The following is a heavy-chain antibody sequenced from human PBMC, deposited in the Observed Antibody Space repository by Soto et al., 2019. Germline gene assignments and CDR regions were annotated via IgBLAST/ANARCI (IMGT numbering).Heavy chain of an antibody. CDR1: GFSFSNNG. Sequence: QVQLVESGGGVVQPGRSLRLSCAASGFSFSNNGMHWVRQAPGKGLEWVAIISYDGSKKYYADSVKGRFTIYRDNSNNTLYLQMNSLRFEDTAVYYCAKDRVESGLGEIDYWGQGTLVTVSS. CDR2: ISYDGSKK. D-gene: IGHD3-16*01. CDR3: AKDRVESGLGEIDY. J-gene: IGHJ4*02. V-gene: IGHV3-30*18.